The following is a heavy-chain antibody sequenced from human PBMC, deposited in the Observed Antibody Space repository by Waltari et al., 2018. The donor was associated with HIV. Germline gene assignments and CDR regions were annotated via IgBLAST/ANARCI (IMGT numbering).Heavy chain of an antibody. CDR2: IYTSGST. D-gene: IGHD1-7*01. CDR3: ARDGSTVRTYYYYGMDV. J-gene: IGHJ6*02. Sequence: QVQLQASGPGLVTPSHTLSLPCTVSGGSIRSRRYYWSWLRPPDGKGLEWIGRIYTSGSTNYNPSLKSRVTISVDTSKNQFSLKLSSVTAADTTVYYCARDGSTVRTYYYYGMDVWGQGTTVTVSS. V-gene: IGHV4-61*02. CDR1: GGSIRSRRYY.